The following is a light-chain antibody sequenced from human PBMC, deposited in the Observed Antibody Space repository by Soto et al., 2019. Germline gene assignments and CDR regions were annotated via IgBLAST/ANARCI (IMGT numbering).Light chain of an antibody. Sequence: DIQMTQSPSPLSASVGDRVTITCRASQSISSWLAWYQQKPGKAPKLLIYDASNLESGVPSRFSSGGSGTEFTLTISNLQPDYFATYYCQQYENYWTLGQGTKVDIK. CDR3: QQYENYWT. CDR1: QSISSW. V-gene: IGKV1-5*01. CDR2: DAS. J-gene: IGKJ1*01.